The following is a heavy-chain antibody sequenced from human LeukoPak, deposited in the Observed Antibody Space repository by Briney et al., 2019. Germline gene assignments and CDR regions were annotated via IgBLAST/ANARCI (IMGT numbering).Heavy chain of an antibody. Sequence: PSQTLSLTCTVSGGSISSGGYYWSWIRQPPGKGLEWIGYIYHSGSTYYNPSLKSRVTISVDRSKNQFSLKLSSVTAADTAVYYCARDGRGIAVAGFDYWGQGTLVTVSS. CDR2: IYHSGST. CDR1: GGSISSGGYY. J-gene: IGHJ4*02. D-gene: IGHD6-19*01. V-gene: IGHV4-30-2*01. CDR3: ARDGRGIAVAGFDY.